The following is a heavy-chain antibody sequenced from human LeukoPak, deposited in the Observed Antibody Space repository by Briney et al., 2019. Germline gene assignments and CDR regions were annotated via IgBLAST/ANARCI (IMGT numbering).Heavy chain of an antibody. CDR2: ISSSSSYI. D-gene: IGHD1-14*01. V-gene: IGHV3-21*01. CDR3: ARDGSGYGMDV. CDR1: GFTFSSYS. J-gene: IGHJ6*02. Sequence: PGGSLRLSCAASGFTFSSYSMNWVRQAPGKGLEWVSSISSSSSYIYYADSVKGRFTISRGNAKNSLYLQMNSLRAEDTAVYYCARDGSGYGMDVWGQGTTVTVSS.